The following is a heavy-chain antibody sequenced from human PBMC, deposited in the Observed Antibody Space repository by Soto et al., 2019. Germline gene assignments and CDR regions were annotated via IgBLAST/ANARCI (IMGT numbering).Heavy chain of an antibody. J-gene: IGHJ6*02. D-gene: IGHD3-3*01. CDR2: ISGSGGGT. CDR1: GFTFSDYA. CDR3: AKTRTIFRVPSHGLDV. V-gene: IGHV3-23*01. Sequence: EVQLLESGGGFVQPGGSLRLSCAASGFTFSDYAMNWVRQAPGKGLEWVSGISGSGGGTYYADSVKGRFIISRDNSKKALYGQMNSLKDEDTAEYYCAKTRTIFRVPSHGLDVWGQGTTVTVSS.